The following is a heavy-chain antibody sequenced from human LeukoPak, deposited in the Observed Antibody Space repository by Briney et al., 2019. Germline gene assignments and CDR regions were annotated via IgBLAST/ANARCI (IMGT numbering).Heavy chain of an antibody. V-gene: IGHV1-18*01. CDR1: GGTFSSYA. CDR3: ARVTSSGYYLLYYYGMDV. Sequence: ASVKVSCKASGGTFSSYAISWVRQAPGQGLEWMGWISAYNGNTNYAQKLQGRVTMTTDTSTSTAYMELRSLRSDDTAVYYCARVTSSGYYLLYYYGMDVWGQGTTVTVSS. D-gene: IGHD3-22*01. CDR2: ISAYNGNT. J-gene: IGHJ6*02.